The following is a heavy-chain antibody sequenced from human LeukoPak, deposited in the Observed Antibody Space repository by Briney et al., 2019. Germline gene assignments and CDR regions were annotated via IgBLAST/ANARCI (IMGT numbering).Heavy chain of an antibody. D-gene: IGHD3-9*01. Sequence: GGSLRLSCAASGFTFSSYVMSWVRQAPGKGLEWVSAISGSGGSTYYTDSVKGRFTISRDNSKNTLYLQMNSLRAEDTAVYYCAKSRTYYDILTGYQFDYWGQGTLVTVSS. CDR2: ISGSGGST. J-gene: IGHJ4*02. V-gene: IGHV3-23*01. CDR1: GFTFSSYV. CDR3: AKSRTYYDILTGYQFDY.